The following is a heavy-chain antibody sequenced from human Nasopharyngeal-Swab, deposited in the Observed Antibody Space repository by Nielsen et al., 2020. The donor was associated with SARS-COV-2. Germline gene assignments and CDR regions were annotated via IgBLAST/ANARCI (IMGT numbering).Heavy chain of an antibody. CDR3: AKAPYLRGLDI. Sequence: GVLKISCAASVFTFSSYAMCWVRQAPGKGLDWVSIISGSGDTTYYADSVKDRFTISRDNSKNTLYLEMNSLRVEDTAVYYCAKAPYLRGLDIWGQGTTVTVSS. CDR1: VFTFSSYA. D-gene: IGHD2-21*01. CDR2: ISGSGDTT. J-gene: IGHJ6*02. V-gene: IGHV3-23*01.